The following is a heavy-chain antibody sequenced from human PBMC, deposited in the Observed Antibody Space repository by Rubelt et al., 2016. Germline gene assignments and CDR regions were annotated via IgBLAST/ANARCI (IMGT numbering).Heavy chain of an antibody. D-gene: IGHD3-16*01. CDR2: IDWDNYE. CDR3: ARGFGLVSYYYGMDV. Sequence: PGVALEWLARIDWDNYEYSSTYLKSRLTISKDTSKNQVVLTVTNVDPADTATYYCARGFGLVSYYYGMDVWGQGTTVTVSS. V-gene: IGHV2-70*11. J-gene: IGHJ6*02.